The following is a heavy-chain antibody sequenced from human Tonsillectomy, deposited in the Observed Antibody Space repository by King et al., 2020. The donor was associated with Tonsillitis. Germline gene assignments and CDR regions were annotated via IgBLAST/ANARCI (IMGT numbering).Heavy chain of an antibody. J-gene: IGHJ4*02. CDR2: INHDGSEI. Sequence: VQLVEYGGDLVQPGGSLRLSCAASGFTFNDYWMNWVRQVPGKGLEWVGNINHDGSEINYVDCVKGRFTISRDNAKNSLYLHMHSLRAEDTARYYCARDRLSYNWNDGRLDYWGQGILVTVSS. D-gene: IGHD1-1*01. CDR3: ARDRLSYNWNDGRLDY. CDR1: GFTFNDYW. V-gene: IGHV3-7*03.